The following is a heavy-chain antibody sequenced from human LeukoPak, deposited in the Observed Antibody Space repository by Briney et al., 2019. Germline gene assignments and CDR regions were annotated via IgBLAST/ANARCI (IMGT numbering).Heavy chain of an antibody. V-gene: IGHV3-48*04. CDR2: IRSSGSTI. CDR1: GFTFSGYS. Sequence: GGSLRLSCVASGFTFSGYSMNWVRQAPGKGLEWVSYIRSSGSTIYYADSVKGRFTISRDNAKNSLFLQMNSLRAEDTAVYYCARGVWELSVYMDVWGKGTTVTVSS. J-gene: IGHJ6*03. CDR3: ARGVWELSVYMDV. D-gene: IGHD1-26*01.